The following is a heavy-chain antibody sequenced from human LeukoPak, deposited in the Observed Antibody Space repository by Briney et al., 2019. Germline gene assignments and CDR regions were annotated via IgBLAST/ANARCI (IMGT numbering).Heavy chain of an antibody. J-gene: IGHJ4*02. V-gene: IGHV3-7*01. Sequence: GGSLRLSCAASGFTFSSYWMSWVRQVPGKGLEWVANIKQDGSEKYYVDSVKGRFTISRDNAKNSLYLQMNSLRAEDTAVYYCARAGDTATFDYWGQGTLVTVSS. D-gene: IGHD5-18*01. CDR2: IKQDGSEK. CDR3: ARAGDTATFDY. CDR1: GFTFSSYW.